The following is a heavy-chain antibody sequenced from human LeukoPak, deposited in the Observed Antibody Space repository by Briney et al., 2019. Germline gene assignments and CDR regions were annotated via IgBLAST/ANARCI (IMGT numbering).Heavy chain of an antibody. J-gene: IGHJ4*02. CDR3: ARGEPCDY. V-gene: IGHV4-30-2*01. CDR2: IYHSGST. Sequence: SETLSLTCAVSGGSISSGGYSWSWIRQPPGKGLEWIGYIYHSGSTNYNPSLKSRVTISVDTSKNQFSLQLSSVTAADTAVYYCARGEPCDYWGQGTLVTVSS. CDR1: GGSISSGGYS.